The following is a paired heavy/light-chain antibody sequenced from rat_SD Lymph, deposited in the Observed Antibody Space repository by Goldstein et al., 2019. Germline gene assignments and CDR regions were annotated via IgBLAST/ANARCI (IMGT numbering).Heavy chain of an antibody. J-gene: IGHJ3*01. D-gene: IGHD1-4*01. CDR2: ITNSGGST. V-gene: IGHV5S23*01. CDR3: TRERINYPGITRGFAY. CDR1: GFTFSNYY. Sequence: EVQLVESGGGLVQPGRSLKLSCAASGFTFSNYYMAWVRQAPTKGLEWVASITNSGGSTYYRDSVKGRFTISRDNAKSTLYLQMDSLRSEDTATYYCTRERINYPGITRGFAYWGQGTLVTVSS.
Light chain of an antibody. CDR1: SSVSY. CDR2: DTS. CDR3: QQCCSTPLT. V-gene: IGKV4S16*01. J-gene: IGKJ5*01. Sequence: EIVLTQSPNTMAASPGEKVTITCRASSSVSYMYWYQQMSDASPKLWIYDTSKLASGVPDRFSGSGSGTSYSLTINTMEAEDAATYYCQQCCSTPLTFGSGTKLEIK.